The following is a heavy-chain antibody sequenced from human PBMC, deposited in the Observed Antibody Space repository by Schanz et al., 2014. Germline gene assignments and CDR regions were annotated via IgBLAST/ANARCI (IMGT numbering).Heavy chain of an antibody. CDR1: GFTFSNYW. D-gene: IGHD3-3*01. CDR3: AATTILAD. J-gene: IGHJ4*02. CDR2: ISTGRYL. V-gene: IGHV3-48*02. Sequence: EVQLVESGGGLVQPGGSLRLSCAASGFTFSNYWMSWVRQAPGKGLEWVSFISTGRYLYYADSVKGRFTISRDNAKSSLYLQMNSLRDEDTAVYYCAATTILADWGQGTLVAVSS.